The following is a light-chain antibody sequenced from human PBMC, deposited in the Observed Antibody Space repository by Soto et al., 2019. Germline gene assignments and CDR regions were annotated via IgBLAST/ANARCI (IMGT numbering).Light chain of an antibody. Sequence: QSVVTQPPSASGTPGQRVTISCSGRSSNIGSNAVNWYQQFPGMAPKVLIYTNNERPSGVPDRFSGSKSGTSASLAISGLQSEDDADYYCATWDDGLNGWVFGGGTKLAFL. CDR2: TNN. CDR3: ATWDDGLNGWV. V-gene: IGLV1-44*01. CDR1: SSNIGSNA. J-gene: IGLJ3*02.